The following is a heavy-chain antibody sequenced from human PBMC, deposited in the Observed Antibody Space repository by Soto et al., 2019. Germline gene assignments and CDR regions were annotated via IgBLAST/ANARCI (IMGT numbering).Heavy chain of an antibody. CDR2: IYPDDSDT. D-gene: IGHD3-16*01. CDR1: GYTFSSKW. CDR3: ARIWVPTDYMDV. J-gene: IGHJ6*03. Sequence: GESLKISCKASGYTFSSKWIAWVRQMPGKGLEWMGIIYPDDSDTRYSPSFQGQVTISADKSLSTAYLQWSSLKASDTAMYYCARIWVPTDYMDVWGKGTTVTVSS. V-gene: IGHV5-51*01.